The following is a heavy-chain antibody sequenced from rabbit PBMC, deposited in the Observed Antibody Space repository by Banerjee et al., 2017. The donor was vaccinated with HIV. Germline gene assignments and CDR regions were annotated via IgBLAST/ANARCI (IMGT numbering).Heavy chain of an antibody. CDR3: ARRSDASGDFRL. Sequence: QSLEESGGDLVKPGASLTLTCTASGFSVSSNYYMCWVRQAPGKGLEWIACINTSSGNTVYASWAKGRFTISRTSSTTVTLQMTSLTAADTATYFCARRSDASGDFRLWGQGTLVTVS. J-gene: IGHJ4*01. D-gene: IGHD1-1*01. V-gene: IGHV1S40*01. CDR2: INTSSGNT. CDR1: GFSVSSNYY.